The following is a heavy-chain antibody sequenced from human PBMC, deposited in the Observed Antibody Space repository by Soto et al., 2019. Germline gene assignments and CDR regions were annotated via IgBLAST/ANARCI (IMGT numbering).Heavy chain of an antibody. CDR1: GGSISNYY. V-gene: IGHV4-59*01. Sequence: SETLSLTCTVSGGSISNYYWSWVRQPPGKGLEWIGYIYDSGSTNYNPSLKSRVTISVDTSKNQFSLRLTSVTAADTAVYYCAAAPRYWVQGTLVTVSS. CDR3: AAAPRY. D-gene: IGHD2-15*01. CDR2: IYDSGST. J-gene: IGHJ4*02.